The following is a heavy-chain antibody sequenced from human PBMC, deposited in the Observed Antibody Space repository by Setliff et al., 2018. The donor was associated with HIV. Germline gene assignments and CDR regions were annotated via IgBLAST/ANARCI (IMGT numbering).Heavy chain of an antibody. J-gene: IGHJ4*02. Sequence: PSETLSLTCTGSGDSISSGICYWSWIRQPAGKGLEWIGRVNSRGYTEYNPYFKSRVTISVDTSKNQFSLKLSSVTAADTAVYYCARDRLDGHDTSGYYYAYWGQGTLVIVSS. V-gene: IGHV4-61*02. CDR3: ARDRLDGHDTSGYYYAY. D-gene: IGHD3-22*01. CDR1: GDSISSGICY. CDR2: VNSRGYT.